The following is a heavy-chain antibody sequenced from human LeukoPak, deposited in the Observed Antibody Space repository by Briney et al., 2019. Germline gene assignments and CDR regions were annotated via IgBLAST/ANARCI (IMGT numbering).Heavy chain of an antibody. V-gene: IGHV5-51*01. D-gene: IGHD1-26*01. CDR3: AIRYSGSYNDY. Sequence: GESLKISCKGSGYSFTDYWIGWVRQVRGKGLEWMGIIYPSDSKTRYSPSFQGQVTISADKSISTAYLQWSSLKASDTAIYYCAIRYSGSYNDYWGQGTLVTVSS. CDR2: IYPSDSKT. J-gene: IGHJ4*02. CDR1: GYSFTDYW.